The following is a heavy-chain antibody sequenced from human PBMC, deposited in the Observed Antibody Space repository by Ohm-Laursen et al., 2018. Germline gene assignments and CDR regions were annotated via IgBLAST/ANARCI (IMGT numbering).Heavy chain of an antibody. CDR3: ARISGYYFDY. Sequence: SLRLSCTASGLTFSSYEMTWVRQAPGKGLEWVSFINSGGSTMYYGDSVKGRFTTSRDNAKNSLFLRGNSLRVEDTAVYYCARISGYYFDYWGQGTLVTVSS. CDR1: GLTFSSYE. V-gene: IGHV3-48*03. J-gene: IGHJ4*02. D-gene: IGHD3-10*01. CDR2: INSGGSTM.